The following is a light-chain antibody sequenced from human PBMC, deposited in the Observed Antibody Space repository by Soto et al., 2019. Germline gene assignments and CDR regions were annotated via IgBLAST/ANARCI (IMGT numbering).Light chain of an antibody. V-gene: IGKV2-30*01. CDR2: KVS. CDR3: KQGAHWPGA. Sequence: DVVMTQSPLSLPVTLGQPASISCRSSQSLVNSEGNTYLNWFQQRTGQSPRRLIYKVSIRDSGVPDRFSGSVSGTDVTLKISRVEAEDVGVYYCKQGAHWPGAFCPGTKVDIK. CDR1: QSLVNSEGNTY. J-gene: IGKJ3*01.